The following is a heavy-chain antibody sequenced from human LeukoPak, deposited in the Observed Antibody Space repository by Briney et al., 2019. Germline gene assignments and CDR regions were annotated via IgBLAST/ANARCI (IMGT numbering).Heavy chain of an antibody. Sequence: VASVKVSCKASGYTFTSYAMHWVRQAPGQRLEWMGWINAGNGNTKYSQKFQGRVTITRDTSASTAYMELSSLRSEDTAVYYCARGYDSSGYPHWGQGTLVTVSS. CDR3: ARGYDSSGYPH. CDR2: INAGNGNT. D-gene: IGHD3-22*01. CDR1: GYTFTSYA. V-gene: IGHV1-3*01. J-gene: IGHJ4*02.